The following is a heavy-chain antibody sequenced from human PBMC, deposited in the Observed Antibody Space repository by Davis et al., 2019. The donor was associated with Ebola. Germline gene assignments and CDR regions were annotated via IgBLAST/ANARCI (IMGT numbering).Heavy chain of an antibody. V-gene: IGHV3-7*03. CDR1: GFSFSSYW. D-gene: IGHD6-6*01. CDR3: AKDIGGIAARPYYYYYYGMDV. J-gene: IGHJ6*02. Sequence: GGSLRLSCAASGFSFSSYWMSWVRQAPGKGLEWVASIKQDGSEKYYVDSVKGRFTISRDNSKNSLYLQMNSLRTEDTALYYCAKDIGGIAARPYYYYYYGMDVWGQGTTVTVSS. CDR2: IKQDGSEK.